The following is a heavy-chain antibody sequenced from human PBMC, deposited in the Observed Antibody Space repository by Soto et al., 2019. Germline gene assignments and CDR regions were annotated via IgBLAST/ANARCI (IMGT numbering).Heavy chain of an antibody. Sequence: QVQLQESGPGLVKPSETLSLTCTVSGGSISSYYWSWIRQPPGKGLEWIGYIYYSGSTNYNPSLXRXAXIXLDTSKTQFPLKLRSGTAADTAVYYCASRYGGTLDYWGQGTLVTVSS. J-gene: IGHJ4*02. CDR2: IYYSGST. D-gene: IGHD4-17*01. V-gene: IGHV4-59*08. CDR1: GGSISSYY. CDR3: ASRYGGTLDY.